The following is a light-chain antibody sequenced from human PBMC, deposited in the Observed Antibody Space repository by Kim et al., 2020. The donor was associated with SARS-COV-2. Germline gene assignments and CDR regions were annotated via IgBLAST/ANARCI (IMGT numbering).Light chain of an antibody. CDR1: QSISIW. CDR3: QQYNSYSRP. Sequence: SGSLGDRVPSPGRPRQSISIWLAWYQQNPGKAPQLLIQVASSLQSGVPSRFSGSGSGKEFTLTISSLQPDDFAPYYCQQYNSYSRPFGQGTKLEI. J-gene: IGKJ2*01. V-gene: IGKV1-5*01. CDR2: VAS.